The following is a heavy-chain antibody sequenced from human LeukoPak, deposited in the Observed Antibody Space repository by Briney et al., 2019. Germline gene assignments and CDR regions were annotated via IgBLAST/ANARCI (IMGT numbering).Heavy chain of an antibody. CDR1: GGSISSSYY. CDR2: ISPSGST. CDR3: ARGSVRLDY. Sequence: SETLSLTCTVSGGSISSSYYWGWIRQPPGKGLEWIGRISPSGSTIYNPSLKSRVTLSVDTSKNQFSLKLTSVTAADTAIYYCARGSVRLDYWGQGTLVTVSS. J-gene: IGHJ4*02. V-gene: IGHV4-61*05. D-gene: IGHD4-17*01.